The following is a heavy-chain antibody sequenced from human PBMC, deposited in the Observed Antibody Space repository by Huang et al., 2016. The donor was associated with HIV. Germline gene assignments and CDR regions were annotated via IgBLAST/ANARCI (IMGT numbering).Heavy chain of an antibody. Sequence: QVQLEQSGSELKKPGASVRISCRASGYTFTEDAMNWVRQAPGQGLEWLGWINTHTGKPTYAHGFKGRFVCSLDTSVSTAYLQISSLQTDDTAIYYCARGIVVTSIHWFDPWGQGTLVTVSS. CDR1: GYTFTEDA. CDR3: ARGIVVTSIHWFDP. J-gene: IGHJ5*02. CDR2: INTHTGKP. D-gene: IGHD2-21*02. V-gene: IGHV7-4-1*02.